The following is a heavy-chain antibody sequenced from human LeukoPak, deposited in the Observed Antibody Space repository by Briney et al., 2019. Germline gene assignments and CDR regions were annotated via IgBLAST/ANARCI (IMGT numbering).Heavy chain of an antibody. CDR2: ISYSSTTI. CDR3: VRDTSGHLDY. V-gene: IGHV3-48*04. Sequence: GGSLRLSCAASGFTVSHYDMNWVRQAPGKGLEWVSYISYSSTTIYYADSVRGRFTISRDNAENSLHLQMSSLRAEDTAVYYCVRDTSGHLDYWGQGTLVTVSS. CDR1: GFTVSHYD. D-gene: IGHD5-12*01. J-gene: IGHJ4*02.